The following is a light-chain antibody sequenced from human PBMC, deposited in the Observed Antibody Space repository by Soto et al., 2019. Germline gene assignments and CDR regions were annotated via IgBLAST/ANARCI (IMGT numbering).Light chain of an antibody. CDR3: QQRSNWPPWFT. J-gene: IGKJ3*01. V-gene: IGKV3-11*01. CDR1: QSVSSY. Sequence: EIVLTQSPATLSLSPGERATLSCRASQSVSSYLAWYQQKPGQAPRLLIYDASNRATGIPARFSGSGSGTDFTLTISSLEPEDFAVYYCQQRSNWPPWFTFGPGTKVDIK. CDR2: DAS.